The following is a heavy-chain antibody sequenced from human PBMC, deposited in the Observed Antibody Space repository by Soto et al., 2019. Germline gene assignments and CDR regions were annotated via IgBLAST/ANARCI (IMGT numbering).Heavy chain of an antibody. CDR2: IIPIFGTA. Sequence: EASVKVSCRASGGTFSIYAIIWVRQAPGQGLEWMGGIIPIFGTANYAQKFQGRVTITADESTSTAYMELSSLRSEDTAVYYCARDAGSSSSAYWGQGTLVTVSS. CDR1: GGTFSIYA. D-gene: IGHD6-6*01. J-gene: IGHJ4*02. V-gene: IGHV1-69*13. CDR3: ARDAGSSSSAY.